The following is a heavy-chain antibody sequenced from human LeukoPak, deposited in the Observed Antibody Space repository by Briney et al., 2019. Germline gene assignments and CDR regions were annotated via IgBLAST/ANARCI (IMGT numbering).Heavy chain of an antibody. Sequence: PGGSLRLSCAASGFTFSSYWMHWVRQAPGKGLVWVSRINSDGSSTSYADSVKGRFTISRDNAKSSLYLQMNSLRVEDTAVYYCATSQRTSSRYGNAFDIWGQGAMVTVSS. CDR1: GFTFSSYW. D-gene: IGHD6-13*01. V-gene: IGHV3-74*01. CDR3: ATSQRTSSRYGNAFDI. CDR2: INSDGSST. J-gene: IGHJ3*02.